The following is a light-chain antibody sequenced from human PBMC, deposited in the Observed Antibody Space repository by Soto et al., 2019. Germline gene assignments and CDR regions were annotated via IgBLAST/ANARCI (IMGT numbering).Light chain of an antibody. CDR3: HQYGRSPT. CDR1: QSVSSSY. Sequence: EIVLTQSPGTLSLSPGERATLSCRASQSVSSSYLAWYQQKPGQAPRLLIYGASSRATGIPDRFSGSGSGTAFTLTIRRLEPEEFAVYYCHQYGRSPTFGPGTKVDIK. V-gene: IGKV3-20*01. J-gene: IGKJ1*01. CDR2: GAS.